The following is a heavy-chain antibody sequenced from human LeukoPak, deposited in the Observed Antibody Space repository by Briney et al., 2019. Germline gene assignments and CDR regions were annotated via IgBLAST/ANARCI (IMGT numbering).Heavy chain of an antibody. Sequence: GGSLRLSCAASGFTFSSYSMNWVRQAPGKGLEWASSISSSSSYIYYADSVKGRFTISRDNAKNSLYLQMNSLRAEDTAVYYCASLVQLWSRGSYYYGMDVWGQGTTVTVSS. CDR1: GFTFSSYS. CDR3: ASLVQLWSRGSYYYGMDV. D-gene: IGHD5-18*01. J-gene: IGHJ6*02. CDR2: ISSSSSYI. V-gene: IGHV3-21*01.